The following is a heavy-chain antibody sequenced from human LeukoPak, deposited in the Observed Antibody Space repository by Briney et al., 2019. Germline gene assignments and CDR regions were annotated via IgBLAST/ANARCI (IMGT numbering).Heavy chain of an antibody. CDR3: ARGFGELLSDFQH. D-gene: IGHD3-10*01. CDR1: GGSISSYY. V-gene: IGHV4-59*01. CDR2: IYYSGST. Sequence: SETLSLTCTVSGGSISSYYWSWIRQPPGKGLEWIGYIYYSGSTNYNPSLKSRVTLSVDTSKNQFSLKLSSVTAADTAVYYCARGFGELLSDFQHWGQGTLVTVSS. J-gene: IGHJ1*01.